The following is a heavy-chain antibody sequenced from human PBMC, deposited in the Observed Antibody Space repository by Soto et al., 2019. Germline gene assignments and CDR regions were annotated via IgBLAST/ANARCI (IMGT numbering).Heavy chain of an antibody. CDR2: INAGIGSF. CDR1: GYTFSDLA. V-gene: IGHV1-3*01. J-gene: IGHJ6*02. CDR3: ARPSCTPPAWLRTYDMTGLDV. D-gene: IGHD2-8*01. Sequence: QVQLVQSGAEVKKPGASVKVSCKTSGYTFSDLAIPGVRQTAGLSLEWLGWINAGIGSFKFSQKFQGRVSLTRDTSTTTVCMELRRLTSSHTAVYFCARPSCTPPAWLRTYDMTGLDVWGHGTTVTVS.